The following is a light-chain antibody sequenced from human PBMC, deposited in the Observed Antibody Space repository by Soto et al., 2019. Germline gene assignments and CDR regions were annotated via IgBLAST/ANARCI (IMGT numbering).Light chain of an antibody. CDR2: DVG. J-gene: IGLJ1*01. CDR1: STDFVSYNR. V-gene: IGLV2-18*02. Sequence: QSALTQPPSVSGSPGQSVTISCTGTSTDFVSYNRVSWYQQYPGKAPKLLIYDVGARPSGISDRFSGSKSGNTASLTISGLQAEDEADYYCSSYTAFTTYVFGSGTKLTVL. CDR3: SSYTAFTTYV.